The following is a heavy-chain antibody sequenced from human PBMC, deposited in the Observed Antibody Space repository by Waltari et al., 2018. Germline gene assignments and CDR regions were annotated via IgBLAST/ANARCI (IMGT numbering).Heavy chain of an antibody. CDR3: ARGRATTVTTHWYFDL. CDR2: INHSGST. Sequence: QVQLQQWGAGLLKPSETLSLTCAVYGGSFSGYYWSWIRPPPWKRLEWIGEINHSGSTNYNPSLKSRVTISVDTSKNQFSLKLSSVTAADTAVYYCARGRATTVTTHWYFDLWGRGTLVTVSS. J-gene: IGHJ2*01. V-gene: IGHV4-34*01. CDR1: GGSFSGYY. D-gene: IGHD4-17*01.